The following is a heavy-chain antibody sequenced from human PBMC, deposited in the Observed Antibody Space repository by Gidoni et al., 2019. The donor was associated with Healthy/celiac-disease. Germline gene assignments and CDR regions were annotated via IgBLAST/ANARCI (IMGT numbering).Heavy chain of an antibody. CDR3: AREHPIITFWGVIVIIDY. J-gene: IGHJ4*02. D-gene: IGHD3-16*02. V-gene: IGHV4-61*02. Sequence: QVQLQESGPGLVKPSQTLSLTCTVSGGSISSGSYDWWWIRQPAGKGLEWIGRIYTRGSTNYNPAHQSRVPSSVDTSDNQFSLKLSFVTAPDTAVYYCAREHPIITFWGVIVIIDYWGQGTLVTVSS. CDR1: GGSISSGSYD. CDR2: IYTRGST.